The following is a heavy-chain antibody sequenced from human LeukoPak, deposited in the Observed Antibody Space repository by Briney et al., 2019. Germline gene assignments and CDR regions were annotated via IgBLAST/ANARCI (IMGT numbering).Heavy chain of an antibody. D-gene: IGHD3-10*01. V-gene: IGHV4-34*01. CDR1: SGXFSGYY. Sequence: SETLSLTCAVYSGXFSGYYWSWIRQPPGKGLEWIGEIYHSGSTNYNPSLKSRVTISVDTSKNQFSLKLNSVTAADTAVYYCARGFATMVRGVVLDFWGQGTLVTVSS. CDR3: ARGFATMVRGVVLDF. J-gene: IGHJ4*02. CDR2: IYHSGST.